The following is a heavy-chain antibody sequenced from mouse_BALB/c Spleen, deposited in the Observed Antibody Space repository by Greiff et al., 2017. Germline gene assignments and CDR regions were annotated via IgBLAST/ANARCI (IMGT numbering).Heavy chain of an antibody. J-gene: IGHJ4*01. CDR2: ISNGGGST. D-gene: IGHD2-1*01. CDR3: ARRDGNYAMDY. CDR1: GFTFSSYT. V-gene: IGHV5-12-2*01. Sequence: DVKLVESGGGLVQPGGSLKLSCAASGFTFSSYTMSWVRQTPEKRLEWVAYISNGGGSTYYPDTVKGRFTISRDNAKNTLYLQMSSLKSEDTAMYYCARRDGNYAMDYWGQGTSVTVSS.